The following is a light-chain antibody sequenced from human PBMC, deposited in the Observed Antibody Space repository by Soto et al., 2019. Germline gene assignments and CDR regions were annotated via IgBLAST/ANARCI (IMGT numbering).Light chain of an antibody. V-gene: IGKV1-8*01. CDR1: QSVSISY. J-gene: IGKJ4*01. CDR2: DAS. CDR3: QQYYSYPTLT. Sequence: AERVTISCRASQSVSISYLTWYQQKPGQAPRLLIYDASTLQSGVPSRFSGSGSGTDFTLTISCLQSEDFATYYCQQYYSYPTLTFGGGTKVDVK.